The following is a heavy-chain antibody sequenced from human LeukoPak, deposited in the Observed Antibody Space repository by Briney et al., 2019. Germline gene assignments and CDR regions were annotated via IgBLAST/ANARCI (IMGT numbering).Heavy chain of an antibody. J-gene: IGHJ3*02. D-gene: IGHD5-24*01. CDR2: IYSSGNT. CDR3: ARVYRRDGYNFDGFDI. Sequence: SSQTLSLTCTVSSGSINSGDYYWSWIRQPAGKGLEWISRIYSSGNTNYSPSLKSRVTISIDTSKNQFSLRLSSVTAADTAVYYCARVYRRDGYNFDGFDIWGQGTTVTVSS. CDR1: SGSINSGDYY. V-gene: IGHV4-61*02.